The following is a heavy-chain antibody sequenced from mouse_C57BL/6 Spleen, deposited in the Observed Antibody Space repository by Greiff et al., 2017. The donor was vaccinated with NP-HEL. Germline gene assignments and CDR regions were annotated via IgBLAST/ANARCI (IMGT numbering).Heavy chain of an antibody. CDR2: IYPGDGDT. Sequence: QVQLQQSGAELVKPGASVKISCKASGYAFSSYWMNWVKQRPGKGLEWIGQIYPGDGDTNYNGKFKGKATLTADKSSSTAYMQLSSLTSEDSAVYFCARRGEFPYAMDYWGQGTSVTVSS. CDR1: GYAFSSYW. V-gene: IGHV1-80*01. J-gene: IGHJ4*01. CDR3: ARRGEFPYAMDY.